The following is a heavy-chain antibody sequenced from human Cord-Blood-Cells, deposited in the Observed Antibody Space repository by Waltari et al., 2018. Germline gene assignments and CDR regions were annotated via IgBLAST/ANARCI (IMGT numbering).Heavy chain of an antibody. Sequence: QVQLQESGPGLEQPSGTLSLTRAVSGGSISSSNWCSLVRQPPGKGLEWIGEIYHSRSTNYNPSLKSRVTISVDKSKNQFSLKLSSVTAADTAVYYCARDLGGGYYYVDYWGQGTLVTVSS. D-gene: IGHD3-22*01. CDR3: ARDLGGGYYYVDY. J-gene: IGHJ4*02. CDR1: GGSISSSNW. V-gene: IGHV4-4*02. CDR2: IYHSRST.